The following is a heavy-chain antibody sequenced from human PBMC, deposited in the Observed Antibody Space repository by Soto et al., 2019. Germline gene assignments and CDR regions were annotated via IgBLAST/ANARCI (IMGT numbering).Heavy chain of an antibody. CDR1: GFTFSGSS. V-gene: IGHV3-73*01. CDR3: GMDTPIVPYGMDV. Sequence: EVQLVESGGGLVQPGGSLKLSCAASGFTFSGSSMHWVRQASGKGLEWVGRIRSKADSYATAYAASVKGRFTISRDDSKNTAYLQMASLETEYTAVYYCGMDTPIVPYGMDVWGQGTTVTVSS. CDR2: IRSKADSYAT. J-gene: IGHJ6*02. D-gene: IGHD5-18*01.